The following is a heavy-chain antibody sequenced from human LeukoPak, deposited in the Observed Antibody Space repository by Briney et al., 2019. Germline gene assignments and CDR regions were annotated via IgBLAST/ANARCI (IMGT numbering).Heavy chain of an antibody. V-gene: IGHV4-39*07. Sequence: SETLSLTCTVSGGSISTTSYFRAWIRQPPGEGLEWIGSIYYSGTTYYNSSLKSRVTISIERSKNHFSLNLNSLTAADTAVYYCTRVYSSTHNWFDTWGQGTQVTVSS. D-gene: IGHD2-2*01. CDR2: IYYSGTT. CDR1: GGSISTTSYF. CDR3: TRVYSSTHNWFDT. J-gene: IGHJ5*02.